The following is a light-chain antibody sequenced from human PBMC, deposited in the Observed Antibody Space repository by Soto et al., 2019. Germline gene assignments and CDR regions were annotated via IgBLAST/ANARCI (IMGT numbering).Light chain of an antibody. CDR2: DAS. Sequence: EIVLTQSPVTLSLSPGQRATLSCGASQSVGSSYLAWYQQKPGLAPRLLIYDASIRATGIPDRFSGSGSGADFTLTISRLEPEDFAVYYCQQRSNWPRITFGQGTRLEIK. J-gene: IGKJ5*01. CDR1: QSVGSSY. V-gene: IGKV3D-20*02. CDR3: QQRSNWPRIT.